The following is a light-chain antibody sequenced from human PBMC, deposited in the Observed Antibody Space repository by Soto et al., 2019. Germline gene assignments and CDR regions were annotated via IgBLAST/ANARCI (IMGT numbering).Light chain of an antibody. CDR1: SSDVGGHNS. Sequence: QSVLTQPASVSGSPGQSITISCTGTSSDVGGHNSVSWYRQDPGKAPKLMIYDVSNRPSGVSDRFSGSKSGNTASLTISGLQIEDEADHYCSSFTSSATYVFGTGTKVTVL. V-gene: IGLV2-14*01. CDR2: DVS. CDR3: SSFTSSATYV. J-gene: IGLJ1*01.